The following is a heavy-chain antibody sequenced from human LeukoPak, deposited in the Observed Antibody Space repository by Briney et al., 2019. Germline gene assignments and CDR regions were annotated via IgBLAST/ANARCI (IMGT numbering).Heavy chain of an antibody. Sequence: ASVKVSCKASGYTFTSCGISWVRQAPGKGLEWMGGFDPEDAETIYAQKFQGRVTMTEDTSTDTAYMELSSLRSEDSAVYYCATLGGEMARDPSFDYWGQGTLVTVSS. CDR3: ATLGGEMARDPSFDY. D-gene: IGHD3-16*01. J-gene: IGHJ4*02. CDR1: GYTFTSCG. V-gene: IGHV1-24*01. CDR2: FDPEDAET.